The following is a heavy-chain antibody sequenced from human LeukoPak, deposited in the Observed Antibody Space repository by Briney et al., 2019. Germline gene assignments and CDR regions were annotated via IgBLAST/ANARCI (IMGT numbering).Heavy chain of an antibody. CDR1: GYTFIDHY. Sequence: ASVKVSCKPSGYTFIDHYLQWVRQAPGQGLESLGWIDPDTGDTNYPQKFQGRLTMTRDTSSSTAYMELNRLRSDDTAVYYCARAGHNSNSGGYDFWGLGTLVTVSS. V-gene: IGHV1-2*02. D-gene: IGHD3-22*01. CDR2: IDPDTGDT. J-gene: IGHJ4*02. CDR3: ARAGHNSNSGGYDF.